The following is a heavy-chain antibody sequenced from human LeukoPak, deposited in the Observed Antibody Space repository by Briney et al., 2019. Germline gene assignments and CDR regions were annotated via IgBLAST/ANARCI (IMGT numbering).Heavy chain of an antibody. CDR1: GYTFTGYY. Sequence: GASVRVSCKASGYTFTGYYMHWVRQAPGQGLEWMGWINPNSGGTNYAQKFQGRVTMTRDTSISTAYMELSRLRSDDTAVYYCARMTTTVDAFDIWGQGTMVTVSS. CDR3: ARMTTTVDAFDI. D-gene: IGHD4-11*01. J-gene: IGHJ3*02. V-gene: IGHV1-2*02. CDR2: INPNSGGT.